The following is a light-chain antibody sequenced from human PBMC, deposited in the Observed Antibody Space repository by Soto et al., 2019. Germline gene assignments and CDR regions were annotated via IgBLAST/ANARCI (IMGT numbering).Light chain of an antibody. V-gene: IGLV4-69*01. CDR2: LNSDGSH. CDR3: QTWVTGIVV. J-gene: IGLJ2*01. Sequence: QLVLTQSPSASASLGASVKLTCTLSSGHSSYAIAWHQQQPEKGPRYLMKLNSDGSHSKGDGIPDRFSGSSSGAERYLTISSLQSEDEADYYCQTWVTGIVVFGGGTNLTVL. CDR1: SGHSSYA.